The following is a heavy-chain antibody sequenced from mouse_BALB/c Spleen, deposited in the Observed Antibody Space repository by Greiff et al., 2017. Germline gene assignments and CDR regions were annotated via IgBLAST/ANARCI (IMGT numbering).Heavy chain of an antibody. Sequence: EVMLVESGGDLVKPGGSLKLSCAASGFTFSSYGMSWVRQTPDMRLEWVATISSGGSYTYYPDSVKGRFTIHRDNAKNTLYLQVSSLKSEDTAMYYCAREGNNDYDAMDYWGQGTSVTVSS. J-gene: IGHJ4*01. CDR2: ISSGGSYT. CDR1: GFTFSSYG. V-gene: IGHV5-6*01. CDR3: AREGNNDYDAMDY.